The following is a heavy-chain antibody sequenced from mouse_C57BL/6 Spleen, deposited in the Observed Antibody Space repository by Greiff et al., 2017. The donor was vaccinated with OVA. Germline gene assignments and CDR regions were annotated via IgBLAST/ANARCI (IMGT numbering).Heavy chain of an antibody. D-gene: IGHD3-3*01. CDR2: INPGSGGT. CDR1: GYAFTNYL. J-gene: IGHJ2*01. Sequence: QVQLKQSGAELVRPGTSVKVSCKASGYAFTNYLIEWVKQRPGQGLEWIGVINPGSGGTNYNEKFKGKATLTADKSSSTAYMQLTSLTSEDSAVYFCARGDEGFDYWGQGTTLTVSS. CDR3: ARGDEGFDY. V-gene: IGHV1-54*01.